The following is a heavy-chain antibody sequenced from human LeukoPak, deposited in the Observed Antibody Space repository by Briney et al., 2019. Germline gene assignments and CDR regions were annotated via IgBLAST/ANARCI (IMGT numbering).Heavy chain of an antibody. CDR1: GYTFTSYY. J-gene: IGHJ4*02. CDR2: INPSGGST. V-gene: IGHV1-46*01. Sequence: ASVKVSCKASGYTFTSYYMHWVRQAPGQGLEWMGIINPSGGSTSYAQKFQGRVTMTRDMSASTVYMELSSLRSEDTAVYYCARFRGTQIDYWGQGTLVTVSS. CDR3: ARFRGTQIDY. D-gene: IGHD1-26*01.